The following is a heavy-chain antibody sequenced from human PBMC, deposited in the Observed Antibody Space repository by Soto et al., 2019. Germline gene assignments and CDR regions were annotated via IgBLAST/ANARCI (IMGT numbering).Heavy chain of an antibody. Sequence: GGSLRLSCAASGFTFSSYAMHWVRQAPGKELEWVAVISYDGSNKYYADSVKGRFTISRDNSKNTLYLQMNSLRAEDTAVYYCARAGFANYDFWSGFPHYYYYGMDVWGQGTTVTVSS. D-gene: IGHD3-3*01. V-gene: IGHV3-30-3*01. CDR2: ISYDGSNK. CDR1: GFTFSSYA. CDR3: ARAGFANYDFWSGFPHYYYYGMDV. J-gene: IGHJ6*02.